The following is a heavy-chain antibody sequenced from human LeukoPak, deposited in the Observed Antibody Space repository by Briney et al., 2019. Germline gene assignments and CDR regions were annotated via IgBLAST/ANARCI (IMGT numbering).Heavy chain of an antibody. Sequence: ASVKVSCKASGYTFTSYDINWVRQATGQGLEWMGWMNPNSGNTGYAQKFQGRVTMTRNTSISTAYMELSSLRSEDTAVYYCARTFSCSGGSCYFPFDYWGQGTLVTVSS. D-gene: IGHD2-15*01. V-gene: IGHV1-8*01. CDR1: GYTFTSYD. CDR2: MNPNSGNT. J-gene: IGHJ4*02. CDR3: ARTFSCSGGSCYFPFDY.